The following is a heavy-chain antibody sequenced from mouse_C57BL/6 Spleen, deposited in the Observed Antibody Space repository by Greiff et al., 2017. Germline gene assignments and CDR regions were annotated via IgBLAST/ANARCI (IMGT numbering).Heavy chain of an antibody. D-gene: IGHD1-1*01. CDR1: GYTFTSYG. V-gene: IGHV1-81*01. J-gene: IGHJ2*01. CDR2: IYPRSGNT. CDR3: ARSTTKYYLDY. Sequence: VQVVESGAELVRPGASVKLSCKASGYTFTSYGISWVKQRTGQGLEWIGEIYPRSGNTYYNEKFKGKATLTADKSSSTAYMELRSLTSEDSAVYFCARSTTKYYLDYWGQGTTLTVSS.